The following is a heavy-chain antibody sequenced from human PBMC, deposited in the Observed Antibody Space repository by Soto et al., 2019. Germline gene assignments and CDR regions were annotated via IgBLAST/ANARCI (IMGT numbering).Heavy chain of an antibody. CDR2: ISGSSSNI. D-gene: IGHD6-19*01. V-gene: IGHV3-11*01. Sequence: QVQLVESGGGMVKPRGSLRLSCVASGFSFSDYYMSWVRQAPGKGLEWISYISGSSSNIYYADSVKSRFTISRDNAEISVFLQMNNLRAEDTSRYYCAKMTSFGWYDPVFHWGQGTLVTVAS. CDR1: GFSFSDYY. J-gene: IGHJ4*02. CDR3: AKMTSFGWYDPVFH.